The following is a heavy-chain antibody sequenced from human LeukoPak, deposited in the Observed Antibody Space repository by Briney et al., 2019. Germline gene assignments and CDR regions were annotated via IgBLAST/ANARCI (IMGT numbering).Heavy chain of an antibody. J-gene: IGHJ4*02. CDR3: AGVIGSYFDS. CDR2: IKQDGSEK. Sequence: GGSLRLSCAASGFTFSSYWMGWVRQAPGKGLEWVANIKQDGSEKYYVDSMKGRFTISRDNAKNSLYLQMNSLRVEDTAVYYCAGVIGSYFDSWGQGTLVTVSS. D-gene: IGHD3-10*01. V-gene: IGHV3-7*01. CDR1: GFTFSSYW.